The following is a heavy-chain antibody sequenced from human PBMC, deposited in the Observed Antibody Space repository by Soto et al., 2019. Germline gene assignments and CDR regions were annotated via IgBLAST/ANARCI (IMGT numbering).Heavy chain of an antibody. CDR3: AKDAVYGDGLWLVAN. V-gene: IGHV3-23*01. D-gene: IGHD2-21*02. CDR1: GFTFSSYA. Sequence: EVQLLESGGGLVQPGGSLRLSCAASGFTFSSYAMMWVRQPPGKGQEWVAGMTGSGGDIHYSDSVKGRFTISKDNSKNTLYLQMNSRRAEDTAMYYCAKDAVYGDGLWLVANWGQGTLVTVSS. CDR2: MTGSGGDI. J-gene: IGHJ4*02.